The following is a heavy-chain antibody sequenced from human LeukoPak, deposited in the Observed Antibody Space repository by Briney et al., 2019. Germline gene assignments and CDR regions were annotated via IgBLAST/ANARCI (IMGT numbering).Heavy chain of an antibody. J-gene: IGHJ4*02. CDR1: GGSISSYY. CDR3: ARQYNSGWYSFDY. D-gene: IGHD6-19*01. Sequence: SETLSLTCTVSGGSISSYYCSWIRQPPGKALEWIGYIYYSGSTHYNPSLKSRVTISLDTSRNQFSLNLSSVTAADTAVYYCARQYNSGWYSFDYWGQGTLVTVSS. CDR2: IYYSGST. V-gene: IGHV4-59*08.